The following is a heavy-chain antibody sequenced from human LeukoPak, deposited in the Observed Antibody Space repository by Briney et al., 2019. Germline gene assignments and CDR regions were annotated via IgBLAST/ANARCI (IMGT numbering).Heavy chain of an antibody. CDR2: IYYSGST. D-gene: IGHD3-22*01. J-gene: IGHJ3*02. CDR3: ARAVRGIVVVTDWYAFDI. Sequence: SETLSLTCTVSSSSISSSSYYWGWIRQPPGKGLEWIGSIYYSGSTYYNPSLKSRVTISVDTSKNQFSLKLSSVTAADTAVYYCARAVRGIVVVTDWYAFDIWGQGTMVTVSS. V-gene: IGHV4-39*07. CDR1: SSSISSSSYY.